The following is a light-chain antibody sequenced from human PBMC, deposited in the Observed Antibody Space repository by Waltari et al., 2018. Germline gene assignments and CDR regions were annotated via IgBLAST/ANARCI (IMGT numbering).Light chain of an antibody. V-gene: IGKV1-39*01. CDR3: QQSYSTPPRT. Sequence: DIQMTQSPSSLSASVGDRVTITCRASQSISSYLNWYQQKPGKAPKFLIYAASSLQSGVPSRVSCSGSGTDFTLTISSLQPEDFATYYCQQSYSTPPRTFGQGTKLEIK. CDR1: QSISSY. CDR2: AAS. J-gene: IGKJ2*01.